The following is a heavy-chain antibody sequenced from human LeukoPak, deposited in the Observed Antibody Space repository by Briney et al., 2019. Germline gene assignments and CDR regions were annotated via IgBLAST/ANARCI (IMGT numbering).Heavy chain of an antibody. D-gene: IGHD6-13*01. CDR3: ARSVGAAAHFDY. V-gene: IGHV4-39*02. J-gene: IGHJ4*02. Sequence: PSETLSLTCSVSGGSIDSSSFYWGWIRQPPGKGLDWIGSIYYSGSTYYNPSFKSRVTISVDTSKNHFSLKLSSVTAADTAVYYCARSVGAAAHFDYWGQGTLVTVSS. CDR1: GGSIDSSSFY. CDR2: IYYSGST.